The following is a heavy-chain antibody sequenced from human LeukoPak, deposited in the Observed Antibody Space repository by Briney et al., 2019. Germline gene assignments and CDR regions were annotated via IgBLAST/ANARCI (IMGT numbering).Heavy chain of an antibody. J-gene: IGHJ4*02. CDR3: AREFRDYGDY. CDR2: INPSGGST. CDR1: GYTFTSYY. Sequence: GASVKVSCKASGYTFTSYYMHWVRQTPGQGLEWMGIINPSGGSTSYAQKFQGRVTMTRDMSTSTVYMELSSLRSEDTAAYYCAREFRDYGDYWGQGTLVTVSS. V-gene: IGHV1-46*01. D-gene: IGHD5-24*01.